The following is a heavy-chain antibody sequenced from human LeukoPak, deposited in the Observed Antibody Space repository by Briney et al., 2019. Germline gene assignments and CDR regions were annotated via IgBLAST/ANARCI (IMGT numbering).Heavy chain of an antibody. J-gene: IGHJ5*02. V-gene: IGHV4-38-2*02. D-gene: IGHD3-22*01. Sequence: SETLSLTCTVSGYSISSGYYWGWIRQPPGKGLEWIGSIYHSGSTYYNPSLKSRVTISVDTSKNQFSLKLSSVTAADTAVYYSYYYDSSGPTYNWFDPWGQGTLVTVSS. CDR3: YYYDSSGPTYNWFDP. CDR1: GYSISSGYY. CDR2: IYHSGST.